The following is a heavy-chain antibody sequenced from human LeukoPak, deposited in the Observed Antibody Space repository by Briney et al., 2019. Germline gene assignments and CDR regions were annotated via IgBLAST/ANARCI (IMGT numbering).Heavy chain of an antibody. CDR1: GYTFTGYY. D-gene: IGHD3-10*01. V-gene: IGHV1-2*02. Sequence: ASVKVSCKASGYTFTGYYMHWVRQAPGQGLEWMGWINPNSGGTNYAQKFQGRVTMTRDTSISTAYMELSRLRSDDTAVYYCARGYRGMVRGVIITNPPTYWGQGTLVTVSS. J-gene: IGHJ4*02. CDR2: INPNSGGT. CDR3: ARGYRGMVRGVIITNPPTY.